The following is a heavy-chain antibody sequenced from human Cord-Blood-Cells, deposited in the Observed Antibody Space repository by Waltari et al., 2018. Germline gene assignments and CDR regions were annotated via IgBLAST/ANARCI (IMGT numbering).Heavy chain of an antibody. CDR2: INHSGST. D-gene: IGHD1-26*01. Sequence: QVQLQQWDAGLLKPSETLSLTCAVYGGSFSGYYWSWIRQPPGKGLEWIGEINHSGSTHYNPSLKSRVTISVDTSKNQFSLKLSSVTAADTAVYYCATRYSGSYYAFDIWGQGTMVTVSS. V-gene: IGHV4-34*01. J-gene: IGHJ3*02. CDR1: GGSFSGYY. CDR3: ATRYSGSYYAFDI.